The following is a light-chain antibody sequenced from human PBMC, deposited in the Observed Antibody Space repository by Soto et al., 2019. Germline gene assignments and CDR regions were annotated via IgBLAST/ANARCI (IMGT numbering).Light chain of an antibody. J-gene: IGKJ5*01. CDR2: GAA. CDR1: QRVSNNY. V-gene: IGKV3-20*01. Sequence: TQWVGAKISCSASQRVSNNYLAWYQQKPGQAPRRLNYGAANRATCIPNRFRTSGSGTDFTLTLNRLEPEDFAVYYCHHRNSFAQGTLPEI. CDR3: HHRNS.